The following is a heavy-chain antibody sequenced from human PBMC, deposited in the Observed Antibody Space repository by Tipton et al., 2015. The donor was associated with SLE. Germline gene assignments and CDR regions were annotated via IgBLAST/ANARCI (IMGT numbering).Heavy chain of an antibody. CDR3: ARGRVAGTIFFDY. Sequence: TLSLTCTVSGGSITSHYWSWIRQPPGKGLEWIGYIYTSGSTNYNPSLKSRVTISVDTSKNQFSLKLSSVTAADTAVYYCARGRVAGTIFFDYWGQGTLVTVSS. CDR1: GGSITSHY. V-gene: IGHV4-4*09. D-gene: IGHD6-19*01. J-gene: IGHJ4*02. CDR2: IYTSGST.